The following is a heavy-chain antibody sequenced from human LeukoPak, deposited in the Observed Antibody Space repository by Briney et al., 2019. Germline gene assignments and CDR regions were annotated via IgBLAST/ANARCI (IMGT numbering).Heavy chain of an antibody. CDR2: INPTSTSI. CDR3: VRLTRNSDRRDDYYYYNF. D-gene: IGHD5-24*01. Sequence: PGGSLRLSCAASGFTFSDYSINWVRPAPGKGLEWVSSINPTSTSIYYADPVRGRLTISRDNAKNSMYLQMNSLRAEDAALYYWVRLTRNSDRRDDYYYYNFWGQGMLVTVSS. V-gene: IGHV3-21*01. J-gene: IGHJ4*02. CDR1: GFTFSDYS.